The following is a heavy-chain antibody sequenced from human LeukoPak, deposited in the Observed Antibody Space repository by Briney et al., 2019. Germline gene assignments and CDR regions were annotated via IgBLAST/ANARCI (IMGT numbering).Heavy chain of an antibody. CDR3: ARVYSSGEFDP. CDR1: GDSVSSNSVT. Sequence: SQTLSLTCALSGDSVSSNSVTWNWIRQSPSRGLEWLGRTYYRSTWYNDYAVSVRGRITINPDTSKNQFSLQLNSVTPEDTAVYYCARVYSSGEFDPWGQGTLVTVSS. V-gene: IGHV6-1*01. CDR2: TYYRSTWYN. D-gene: IGHD6-19*01. J-gene: IGHJ5*02.